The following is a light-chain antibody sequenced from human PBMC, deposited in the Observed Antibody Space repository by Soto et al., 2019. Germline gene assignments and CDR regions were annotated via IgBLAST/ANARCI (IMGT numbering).Light chain of an antibody. CDR1: QSVSTW. V-gene: IGKV1-5*03. CDR2: KAS. Sequence: DIQMTQSPSTLSASVGDRVSIACRASQSVSTWLAWYQQKPGKAPKLLIYKASTLESGVPSRFSGGGSGTEFTLTASGLQPDDFATYFCQQYESYPLTFGGGTKVDIK. CDR3: QQYESYPLT. J-gene: IGKJ4*01.